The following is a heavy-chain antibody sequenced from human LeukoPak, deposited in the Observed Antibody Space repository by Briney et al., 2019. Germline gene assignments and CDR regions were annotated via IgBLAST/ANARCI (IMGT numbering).Heavy chain of an antibody. Sequence: GGSLRLSCAASGFTFSSYGMHWVRQAPGKGLEWVAVIWYDGSNKYYADSVKGRFTISRDNSKNTLYLQMNSLRAEDTAVYYCARGQTIFGVVNVGGDWGQGTLVTVSS. V-gene: IGHV3-33*01. CDR1: GFTFSSYG. CDR2: IWYDGSNK. J-gene: IGHJ4*02. CDR3: ARGQTIFGVVNVGGD. D-gene: IGHD3-3*01.